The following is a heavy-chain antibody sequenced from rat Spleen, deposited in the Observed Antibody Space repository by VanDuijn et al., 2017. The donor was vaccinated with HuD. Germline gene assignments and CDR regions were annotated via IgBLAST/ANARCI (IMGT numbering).Heavy chain of an antibody. V-gene: IGHV5-29*01. J-gene: IGHJ2*01. CDR2: ISYDGSST. D-gene: IGHD1-4*01. Sequence: EVQLVESDGGLVQPGRSLKLSCAASGFTFSDYYMAWVRQAPTKGLEWVATISYDGSSTYYRDSVKGRFTISRDNAKSTLYLQMDSLRSEDTATYYCARLPGYPHYFDYWGQGVMVTVSS. CDR1: GFTFSDYY. CDR3: ARLPGYPHYFDY.